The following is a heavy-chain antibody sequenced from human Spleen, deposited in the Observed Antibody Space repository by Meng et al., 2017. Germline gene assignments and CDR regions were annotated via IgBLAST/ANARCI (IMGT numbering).Heavy chain of an antibody. CDR2: INAGNGNT. CDR1: GYTFTSYA. D-gene: IGHD3-9*01. V-gene: IGHV1-3*01. CDR3: AREGRRTNDILTGYYFGL. J-gene: IGHJ4*02. Sequence: ASVKVSCKASGYTFTSYAMHWVRQAPGQRLEWMGWINAGNGNTKYSQKFQGRVTITRDTSASTAYMELSSLRSEDTAVYYCAREGRRTNDILTGYYFGLWGQGTLVTVSS.